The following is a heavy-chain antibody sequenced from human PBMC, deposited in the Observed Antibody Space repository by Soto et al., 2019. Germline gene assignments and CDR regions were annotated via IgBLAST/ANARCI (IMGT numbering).Heavy chain of an antibody. CDR3: AHERGITIFGVVYKVNWFDP. J-gene: IGHJ5*02. CDR2: IYWDDDK. D-gene: IGHD3-3*01. Sequence: SGPTLVNPTQTLTLTCTFSGFSLSTSGVGVGWIRQPPGKALEWLALIYWDDDKRYSPSLKSRLTITKDTSKNQVVLAMTNMDPVDTATYYCAHERGITIFGVVYKVNWFDPWGQGTLVTVSS. CDR1: GFSLSTSGVG. V-gene: IGHV2-5*02.